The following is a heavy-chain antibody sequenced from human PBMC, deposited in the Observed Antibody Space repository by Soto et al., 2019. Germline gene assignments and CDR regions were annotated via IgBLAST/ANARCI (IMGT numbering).Heavy chain of an antibody. V-gene: IGHV1-18*01. CDR3: ARALGYSGYAGMDV. CDR1: GYTFTIYG. D-gene: IGHD5-12*01. J-gene: IGHJ6*02. Sequence: QVQLVQSGGEVKKPGASVKVSCKASGYTFTIYGINWVRQAPGQGREWMGWISPDNGNTNYAQKLQGRVTMTTDTSTSTAYMELRSLRSDDTAVDYCARALGYSGYAGMDVWGQGTTVTVSS. CDR2: ISPDNGNT.